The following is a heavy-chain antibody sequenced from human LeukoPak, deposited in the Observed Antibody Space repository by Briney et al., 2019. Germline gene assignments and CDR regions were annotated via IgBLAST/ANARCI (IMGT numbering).Heavy chain of an antibody. V-gene: IGHV4-59*01. CDR1: GGSISSYY. Sequence: SETLSLTCTVSGGSISSYYWSWIRQPPGKGLEWIGYIYYSGSTNYNPSLKSRVTISVDTSKNQFTLKLSSVTAADTAVYYCARGDSYGVRRVDAFDIWGQGTMVTVSS. D-gene: IGHD5-18*01. J-gene: IGHJ3*02. CDR2: IYYSGST. CDR3: ARGDSYGVRRVDAFDI.